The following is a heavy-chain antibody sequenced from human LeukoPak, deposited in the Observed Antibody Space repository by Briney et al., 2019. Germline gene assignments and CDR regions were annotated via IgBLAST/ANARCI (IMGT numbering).Heavy chain of an antibody. D-gene: IGHD5-24*01. CDR2: INHSGST. CDR3: AREMATIVYFDY. CDR1: GGSFSGYY. V-gene: IGHV4-34*01. J-gene: IGHJ4*02. Sequence: SETLSLTCAVYGGSFSGYYWSWIRQPPGKGLEWIGEINHSGSTNYNPSLKSRVTISVDTSKNQFSLKLSSVTAADTAVYYCAREMATIVYFDYWGQGTLVTVSS.